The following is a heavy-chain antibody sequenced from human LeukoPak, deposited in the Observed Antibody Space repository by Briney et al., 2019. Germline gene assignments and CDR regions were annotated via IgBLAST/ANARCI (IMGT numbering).Heavy chain of an antibody. D-gene: IGHD3-3*01. Sequence: SETLSLTCTVSGGSISSSSYYWGWIRQPPGKGLEWIGSIYYSGSTYYNPSLKSRVTISVDTSKNQFSLKLSSVTAADTAVYYCARDYDFWRSRYMDVWGKGTTVTVSS. CDR2: IYYSGST. CDR1: GGSISSSSYY. CDR3: ARDYDFWRSRYMDV. J-gene: IGHJ6*03. V-gene: IGHV4-39*02.